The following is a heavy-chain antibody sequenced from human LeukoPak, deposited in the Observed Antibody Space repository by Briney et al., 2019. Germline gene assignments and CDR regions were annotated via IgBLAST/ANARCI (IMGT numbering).Heavy chain of an antibody. D-gene: IGHD5-24*01. CDR2: IDQNGNT. Sequence: SETLTLTCTVSGDSIRRPYWSWIRQPPGKGLEWIGRIDQNGNTDYNSSLKGRVSISTDKAKNKLSLQMNTVTAEDTAVYYCATHVLLQFDFFNVWGQGTMVTVSS. CDR1: GDSIRRPY. CDR3: ATHVLLQFDFFNV. V-gene: IGHV4-59*08. J-gene: IGHJ3*01.